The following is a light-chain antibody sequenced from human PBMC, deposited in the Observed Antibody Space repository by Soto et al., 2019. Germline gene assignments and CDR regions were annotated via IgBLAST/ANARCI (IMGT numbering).Light chain of an antibody. Sequence: DIQMTQSPSTLSASVGDRVTITCRASQSLSSWLAWYQQKPGKAPKLLIYDASSLESGVPSRFSGSGSGTEFTLTISSLQPDDFATYYCQQYNSFPTFGQGTKVEIK. J-gene: IGKJ1*01. CDR1: QSLSSW. CDR3: QQYNSFPT. V-gene: IGKV1-5*01. CDR2: DAS.